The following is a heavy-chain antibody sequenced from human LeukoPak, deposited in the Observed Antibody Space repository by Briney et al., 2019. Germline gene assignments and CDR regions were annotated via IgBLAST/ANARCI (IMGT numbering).Heavy chain of an antibody. J-gene: IGHJ4*02. CDR3: ARDSNTHSRDGYNPFDY. Sequence: GASVKVSCKASGGTFSNHAISWVRQAPGQGLEWMGRIIPILGIANYAQNFQGRVTITADKSTRTAYMELSSLRSEDTAVYYCARDSNTHSRDGYNPFDYWGQGTLVTVSS. V-gene: IGHV1-69*04. D-gene: IGHD5-24*01. CDR2: IIPILGIA. CDR1: GGTFSNHA.